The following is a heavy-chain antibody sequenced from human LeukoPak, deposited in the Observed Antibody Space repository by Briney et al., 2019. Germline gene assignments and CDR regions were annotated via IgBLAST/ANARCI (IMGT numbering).Heavy chain of an antibody. V-gene: IGHV3-23*01. CDR2: ITGSGGTT. Sequence: GGSLRLSCAASGFTFTNYAMSWVRQAPGKGLEWVSAITGSGGTTFYADSVKGRFTISRDNSKITAYLQMNSLRAEDTAIYYCAKTANFDYWGQGALVTVSS. J-gene: IGHJ4*02. D-gene: IGHD2-21*02. CDR3: AKTANFDY. CDR1: GFTFTNYA.